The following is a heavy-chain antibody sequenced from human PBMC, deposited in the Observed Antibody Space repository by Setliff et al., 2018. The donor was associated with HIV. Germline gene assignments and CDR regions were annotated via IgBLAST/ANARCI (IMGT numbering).Heavy chain of an antibody. CDR2: IHYSGNT. V-gene: IGHV4-39*01. CDR1: GGSISITSYY. D-gene: IGHD6-19*01. Sequence: KPSETLSLTCTVSGGSISITSYYWGWIRQPPGKGLEWIGSIHYSGNTYYSPSLKSRVTISEDTSKNQFSLKLSSVTAADTAVYYCATITVAGTGAFDIWGQGTMVTVSS. J-gene: IGHJ3*02. CDR3: ATITVAGTGAFDI.